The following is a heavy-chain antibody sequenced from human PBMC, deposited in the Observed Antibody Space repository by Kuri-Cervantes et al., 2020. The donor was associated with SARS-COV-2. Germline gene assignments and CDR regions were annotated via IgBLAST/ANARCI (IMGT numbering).Heavy chain of an antibody. CDR3: ARDGYYGSGSHGWFDP. CDR2: VRRDGSNY. V-gene: IGHV3-30*02. D-gene: IGHD3-10*01. Sequence: GGSLRLSCAASGFSFSYYGMHWVRQAPGKGLEWVGFVRRDGSNYYYADSVKGRFTISRDNAKNSLYLHMNSLRVEDTAFYYCARDGYYGSGSHGWFDPWGQGTLVTVSS. J-gene: IGHJ5*02. CDR1: GFSFSYYG.